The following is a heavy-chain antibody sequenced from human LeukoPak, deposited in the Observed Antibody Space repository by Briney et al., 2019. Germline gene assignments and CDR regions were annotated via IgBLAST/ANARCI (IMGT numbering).Heavy chain of an antibody. CDR1: GGSISSSSYY. CDR3: ARELGDQPLYNWFDP. Sequence: PSETLSLTCTVSGGSISSSSYYWGWIRQPPGKGLEWIGSIYYSGSTYYNPSLKSRVTISVDTSKNQFSLKLSSVTAADTAVYYCARELGDQPLYNWFDPWGQGTLVTVSS. D-gene: IGHD1-26*01. J-gene: IGHJ5*02. V-gene: IGHV4-39*07. CDR2: IYYSGST.